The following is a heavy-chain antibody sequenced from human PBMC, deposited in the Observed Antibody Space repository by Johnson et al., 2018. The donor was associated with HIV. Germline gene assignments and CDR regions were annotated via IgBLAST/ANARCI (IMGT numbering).Heavy chain of an antibody. CDR1: GFTFSDYG. CDR2: ISYAGSTQ. V-gene: IGHV3-30*18. D-gene: IGHD1-26*01. J-gene: IGHJ3*02. Sequence: QVQLVESGGGVVQPGRSLRLSCAASGFTFSDYGMHRVRQAPGQGLECVAVISYAGSTQYYDDSVKGRFPISRDNSKHTLYLQMNRLRAEDTAVYYCAKGASKWEVRSPAFDIWGQGTMVTVSS. CDR3: AKGASKWEVRSPAFDI.